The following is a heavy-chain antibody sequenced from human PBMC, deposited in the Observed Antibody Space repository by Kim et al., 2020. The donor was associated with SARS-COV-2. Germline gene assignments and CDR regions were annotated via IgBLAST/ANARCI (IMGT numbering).Heavy chain of an antibody. D-gene: IGHD5-18*01. Sequence: SVKVSCKASGGTFSSYAISWVRQAPGQGLEWMGGIIPIFGTANYAQKFQGRVTITADESTSTAYMELSSLRSEDTAVYYCAREGHNVDTAMGGDWFDPWGQGTLVTVSS. V-gene: IGHV1-69*13. CDR2: IIPIFGTA. J-gene: IGHJ5*02. CDR3: AREGHNVDTAMGGDWFDP. CDR1: GGTFSSYA.